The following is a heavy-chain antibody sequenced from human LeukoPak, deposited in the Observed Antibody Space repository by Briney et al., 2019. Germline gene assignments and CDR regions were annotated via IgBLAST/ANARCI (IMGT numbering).Heavy chain of an antibody. CDR1: GFTFSTYA. J-gene: IGHJ4*02. Sequence: GGSLRLSCAASGFTFSTYAMTWVRHAPGKGLEWVSAISGSGGSTYYADSVKGRFTISRDNSNNTLHLQMNSLRAEDTAVYYCAKEFPPNFPLYYFDYWGQGTLVTVSS. CDR2: ISGSGGST. D-gene: IGHD2-21*01. CDR3: AKEFPPNFPLYYFDY. V-gene: IGHV3-23*01.